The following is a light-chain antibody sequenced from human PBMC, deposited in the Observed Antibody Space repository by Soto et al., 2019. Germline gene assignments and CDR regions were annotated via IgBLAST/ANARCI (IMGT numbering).Light chain of an antibody. CDR3: QQYNSYSAET. J-gene: IGKJ1*01. CDR2: HAS. Sequence: DIQMTQSASTLPASFGDRVTITCRASQSISNWLAWYQQKPVTAPKLLVYHASSLESGVPSRFSGSGSGTEFTPTISSLQPDDFATYYCQQYNSYSAETFGQGTKVDIK. CDR1: QSISNW. V-gene: IGKV1-5*01.